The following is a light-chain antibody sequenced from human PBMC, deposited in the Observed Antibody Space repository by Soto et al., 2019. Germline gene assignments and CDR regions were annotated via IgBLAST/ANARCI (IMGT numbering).Light chain of an antibody. CDR3: QHYNSVSEA. J-gene: IGKJ1*01. V-gene: IGKV1-5*03. CDR2: NAS. Sequence: DIQMTLSPSTLSGYVGDRVTITSRASQTISSWLAWYQQKPGKAPKLLIYNASTLKSGVPSRFSGSGSGTEFTLTISSLLRDDFAAYYCQHYNSVSEAFGQGTKVDIK. CDR1: QTISSW.